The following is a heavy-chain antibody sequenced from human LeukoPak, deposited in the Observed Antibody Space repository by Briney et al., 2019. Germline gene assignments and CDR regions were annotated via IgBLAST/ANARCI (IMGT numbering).Heavy chain of an antibody. J-gene: IGHJ4*02. CDR3: ARGVGTLLDY. CDR1: GGSVSSGSYY. D-gene: IGHD4-23*01. CDR2: IYYSGST. V-gene: IGHV4-61*01. Sequence: SSETLSLTCTVSGGSVSSGSYYWSWIRQPPGKGLEWIGYIYYSGSTNYSPSLKSRVTISVDTSKNQFSLRLNSVTAADTAVYYCARGVGTLLDYWGQGTLVTVSS.